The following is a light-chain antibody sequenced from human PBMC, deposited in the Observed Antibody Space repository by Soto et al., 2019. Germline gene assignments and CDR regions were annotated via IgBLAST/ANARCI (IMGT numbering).Light chain of an antibody. CDR2: GSS. Sequence: EIVLTQSPGPLSLSPGERATLSCRASQRTTSTYLAWYQQKPGQAPRLLIDGSSSRATGIPDRFSGGGSGTDFTLTISRLEPEDFAVYYCQQYSSSPWTFGQGTKVDIK. CDR3: QQYSSSPWT. J-gene: IGKJ1*01. V-gene: IGKV3-20*01. CDR1: QRTTSTY.